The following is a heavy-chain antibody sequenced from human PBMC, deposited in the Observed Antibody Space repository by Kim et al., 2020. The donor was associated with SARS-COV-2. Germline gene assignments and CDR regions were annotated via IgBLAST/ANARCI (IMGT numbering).Heavy chain of an antibody. V-gene: IGHV1-69*04. CDR1: GGTFSSYA. Sequence: SVKVSCKASGGTFSSYAISWVRQAPGQGLEWMGRIIPILGIANYAQKFQGRVTITADKSTSTAYMELSSLRSEDTAVYYCAARSYKSSTSSLFDYWGQGTLVTVSS. CDR2: IIPILGIA. J-gene: IGHJ4*02. D-gene: IGHD2-2*01. CDR3: AARSYKSSTSSLFDY.